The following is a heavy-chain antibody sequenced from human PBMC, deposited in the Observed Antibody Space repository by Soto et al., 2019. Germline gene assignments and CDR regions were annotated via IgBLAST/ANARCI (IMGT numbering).Heavy chain of an antibody. J-gene: IGHJ6*02. V-gene: IGHV1-18*01. D-gene: IGHD3-16*01. Sequence: QVQLVQSGAEVRKPGASVKVSCKASGYTFTTYGISWVRQAPGKGLEWMGWISGYNGHTKYEQKFQGRVTMPTDTSTSTVYMDLRSLRSDDTAVYYCAREGEMTYYYYGLDVWGQGTTVTVSS. CDR3: AREGEMTYYYYGLDV. CDR2: ISGYNGHT. CDR1: GYTFTTYG.